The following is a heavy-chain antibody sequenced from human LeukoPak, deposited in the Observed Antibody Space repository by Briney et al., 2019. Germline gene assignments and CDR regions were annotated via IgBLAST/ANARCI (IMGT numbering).Heavy chain of an antibody. D-gene: IGHD3-22*01. J-gene: IGHJ3*02. Sequence: PSETLSLTCTVSGGSISSGSYYWSWIRQPPGKGLEWIGYIYYSGSTNYNPSLKSRVTISVDTSKNQFSLKLSSVTAADTAVYYCARGAQYYYDSSGYYYLGAFDIWGQGTMVTVSS. CDR3: ARGAQYYYDSSGYYYLGAFDI. CDR2: IYYSGST. V-gene: IGHV4-61*01. CDR1: GGSISSGSYY.